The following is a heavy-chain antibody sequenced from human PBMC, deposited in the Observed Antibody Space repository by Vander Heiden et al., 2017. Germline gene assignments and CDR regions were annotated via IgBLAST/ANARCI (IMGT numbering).Heavy chain of an antibody. CDR3: AKAYSSSWYEGDY. V-gene: IGHV3-23*01. Sequence: EVQLLESGGGLVQPGGSLRLSCAASGFPFSSYAMSWVPQAPGKGLEWVSAISGSGGSTYYADSVKGRFTISRDNSKNTLYLQMNSLRAEDTAVYYCAKAYSSSWYEGDYWGQGTLVTVSS. CDR1: GFPFSSYA. J-gene: IGHJ4*02. D-gene: IGHD6-13*01. CDR2: ISGSGGST.